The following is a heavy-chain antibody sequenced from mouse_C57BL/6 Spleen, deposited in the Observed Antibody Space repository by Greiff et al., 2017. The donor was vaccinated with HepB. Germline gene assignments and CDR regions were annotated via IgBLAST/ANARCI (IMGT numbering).Heavy chain of an antibody. CDR3: ARKGGSYFDY. J-gene: IGHJ2*01. V-gene: IGHV1-69*01. CDR1: GYTFTSYW. Sequence: QVQLQQPGAELVMPGASVKLSCKASGYTFTSYWMHWVKQRPGQGLEWIGEIDPSDSYTNYNQKFKGKSTLTVDKSSSTAYMQLSSLTSEDSAVYYGARKGGSYFDYWGQGTTLTVSS. D-gene: IGHD1-2*01. CDR2: IDPSDSYT.